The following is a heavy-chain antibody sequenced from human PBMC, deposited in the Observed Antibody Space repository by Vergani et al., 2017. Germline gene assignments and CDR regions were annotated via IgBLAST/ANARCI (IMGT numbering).Heavy chain of an antibody. V-gene: IGHV1-24*01. CDR2: FDPEDGET. Sequence: QVQLVQSGAEVKKPGASVKVSCKVSGYTLTELSMHWVRQAPGKGLEWMGGFDPEDGETIYAQKFQGRVTMTEDTSTDTAYMALSSLRSEDTAVYYCATDAGPTWTTVTTYGMDVWGQGTTVTVSS. J-gene: IGHJ6*02. CDR3: ATDAGPTWTTVTTYGMDV. D-gene: IGHD4-11*01. CDR1: GYTLTELS.